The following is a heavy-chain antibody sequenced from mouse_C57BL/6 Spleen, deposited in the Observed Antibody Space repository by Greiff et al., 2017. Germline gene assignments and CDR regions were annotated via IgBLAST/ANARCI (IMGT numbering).Heavy chain of an antibody. CDR2: IWSGGST. CDR1: GFSLTSYG. CDR3: AKSIYYDYAAMDY. D-gene: IGHD2-4*01. V-gene: IGHV2-4*01. J-gene: IGHJ4*01. Sequence: VKLVESGPGLVQPSQSLSITCTVSGFSLTSYGVHWVRQPPGKGLEWLGVIWSGGSTDYNAAFISRLSISKDNSKSQVFVKMNSLQADDTAIYYCAKSIYYDYAAMDYWGQGTSVTVSS.